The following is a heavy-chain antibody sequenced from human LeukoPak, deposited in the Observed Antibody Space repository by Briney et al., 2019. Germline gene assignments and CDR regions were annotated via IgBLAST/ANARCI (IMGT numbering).Heavy chain of an antibody. J-gene: IGHJ4*02. Sequence: PGVSLRLSCAASGFTFSSYWMHWVRQAPGKGLVWVSRINSDGSSTSYADSVKGRLTISRDNAKNTLYLKMNSLRAENTVVYYCARVVNYYDSSGYYKYYFDYWGQGTLVTVSS. CDR3: ARVVNYYDSSGYYKYYFDY. V-gene: IGHV3-74*01. CDR1: GFTFSSYW. CDR2: INSDGSST. D-gene: IGHD3-22*01.